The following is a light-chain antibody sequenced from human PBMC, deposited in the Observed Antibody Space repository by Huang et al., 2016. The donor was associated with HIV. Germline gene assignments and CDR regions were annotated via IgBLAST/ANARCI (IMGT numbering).Light chain of an antibody. J-gene: IGKJ2*01. Sequence: EMVMTQSPATLSVSPGERATLSCRASQSVSSNFAWYQHKPGQAPRLLIYGASTRAPGIPARFSGSGSGTEFTLTISSLQSEDVALYYCQQYNNWPGYTFGQGTKLEIK. CDR2: GAS. CDR3: QQYNNWPGYT. V-gene: IGKV3-15*01. CDR1: QSVSSN.